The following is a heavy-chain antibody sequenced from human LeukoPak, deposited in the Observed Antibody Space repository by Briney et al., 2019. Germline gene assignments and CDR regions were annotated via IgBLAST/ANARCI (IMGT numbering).Heavy chain of an antibody. CDR2: INPNSGGT. Sequence: GASVKVSCKASGYTFTGYYMHWVRQAPGQGLEWMGRINPNSGGTNYAQKFQDRLTMTRDTSISTAYMELSRLRSDDTAVYCCARARIKTGTTDYWGQGTLVTVSS. D-gene: IGHD1-7*01. J-gene: IGHJ4*02. CDR3: ARARIKTGTTDY. V-gene: IGHV1-2*06. CDR1: GYTFTGYY.